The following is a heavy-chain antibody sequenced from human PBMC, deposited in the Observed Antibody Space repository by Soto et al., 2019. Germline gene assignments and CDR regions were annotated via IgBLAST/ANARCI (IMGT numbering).Heavy chain of an antibody. CDR2: ISYDGSDK. CDR3: ARDYYKYYDSSGYYRSPAY. V-gene: IGHV3-30*19. Sequence: GWSMRLSWAASGFTFSSYGMRWVRQAPGKGLEWVALISYDGSDKDYADSVKGRFTISRDNSRNTLFLQMNSLRAEDTAVYYCARDYYKYYDSSGYYRSPAYWGQGTLVTVSS. D-gene: IGHD3-22*01. J-gene: IGHJ4*02. CDR1: GFTFSSYG.